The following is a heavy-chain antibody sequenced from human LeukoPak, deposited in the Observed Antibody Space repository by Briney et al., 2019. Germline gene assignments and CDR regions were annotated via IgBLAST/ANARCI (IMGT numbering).Heavy chain of an antibody. D-gene: IGHD6-19*01. Sequence: SETLSLTCTVSGGSVSSGSYYWSWIRQPPGKGLEWIGYIYYSGSTNYNPSLKSRVTISVDTSKNQFSLKLSSVTAADTAVYYCARVPYSSGWTLFDYWGQGTLVTVSS. CDR2: IYYSGST. CDR3: ARVPYSSGWTLFDY. J-gene: IGHJ4*02. V-gene: IGHV4-61*01. CDR1: GGSVSSGSYY.